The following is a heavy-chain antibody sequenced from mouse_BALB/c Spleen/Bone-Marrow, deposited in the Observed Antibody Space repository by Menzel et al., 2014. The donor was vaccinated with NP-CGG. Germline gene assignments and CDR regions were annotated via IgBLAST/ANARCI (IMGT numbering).Heavy chain of an antibody. CDR3: ARWEFGWDLLEH. CDR2: IDPANGNT. J-gene: IGHJ3*01. D-gene: IGHD4-1*01. CDR1: GFNIKDTY. V-gene: IGHV14-3*02. Sequence: EVQLQQSGAELVKPGASVKLSCTASGFNIKDTYMHWVKQRPEQGLEWIGRIDPANGNTKYDPKFQGKATITADTSSNTDYLQLRSLTSEDTDGYYCARWEFGWDLLEHRGQGTLVPVSA.